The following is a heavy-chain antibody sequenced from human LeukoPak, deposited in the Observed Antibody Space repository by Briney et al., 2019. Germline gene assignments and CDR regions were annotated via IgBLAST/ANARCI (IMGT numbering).Heavy chain of an antibody. CDR3: ATGPPPVATYPNYYFDY. CDR1: GYTLIELS. V-gene: IGHV1-24*01. D-gene: IGHD5-12*01. CDR2: FDPEDGET. Sequence: ASVKVSCKVSGYTLIELSMHWVRQAPGKGVEWMGGFDPEDGETIYAQKFQGRVSMTEDTSTDTAYMELSSLRSEDTAVYYCATGPPPVATYPNYYFDYWGQGTLVTVSS. J-gene: IGHJ4*02.